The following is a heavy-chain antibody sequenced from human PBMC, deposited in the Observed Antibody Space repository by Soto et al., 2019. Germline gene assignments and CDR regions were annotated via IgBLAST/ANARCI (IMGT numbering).Heavy chain of an antibody. V-gene: IGHV3-30-3*01. CDR3: ARDRVMIVVVPGPGYFDY. CDR2: ISYDGSNT. CDR1: GFTFSSYA. Sequence: QVQLVESGGGVVQPGRSLRLSCAASGFTFSSYAMHWVRQAPGKGLEWVAVISYDGSNTYYADYVTGRFTISRDNSKNPLYLQMNSLRAEDTAVYYCARDRVMIVVVPGPGYFDYWGQGTLVTVSS. D-gene: IGHD3-22*01. J-gene: IGHJ4*02.